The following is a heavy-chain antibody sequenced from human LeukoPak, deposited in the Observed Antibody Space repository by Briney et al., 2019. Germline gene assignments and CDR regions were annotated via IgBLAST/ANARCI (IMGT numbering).Heavy chain of an antibody. CDR3: ARKRGYYYGSGSYYLFDY. J-gene: IGHJ4*02. D-gene: IGHD3-10*01. V-gene: IGHV3-7*01. CDR1: GFTFNSYW. CDR2: IKHDGSEK. Sequence: GGSLRLSCAASGFTFNSYWMSWVRQAPGKGLEWVANIKHDGSEKYYVDSVKGRFTISRDNAKNSLYLQMNSLRAEDTAVYYCARKRGYYYGSGSYYLFDYWGQRTLVTVSS.